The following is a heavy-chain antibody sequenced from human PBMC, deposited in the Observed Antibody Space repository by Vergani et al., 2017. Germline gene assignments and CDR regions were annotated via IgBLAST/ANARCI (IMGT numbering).Heavy chain of an antibody. CDR3: ARDTGYSSGWERAFDI. CDR2: ISSSSSYR. V-gene: IGHV3-21*01. J-gene: IGHJ3*02. CDR1: GFTFSSYS. D-gene: IGHD6-19*01. Sequence: EVQLVESGGGLVKPGGSLRLSCAASGFTFSSYSMNWVRQAPGKGLEWVSSISSSSSYRYYADSVKGRFTISRDNAKNSLYLQMNSLRAEDTAVYYCARDTGYSSGWERAFDIWGQGTMVTVSS.